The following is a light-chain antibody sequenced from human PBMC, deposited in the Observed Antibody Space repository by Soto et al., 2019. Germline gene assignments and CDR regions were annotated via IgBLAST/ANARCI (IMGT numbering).Light chain of an antibody. CDR3: CSYAGSSISYV. CDR2: EVS. V-gene: IGLV2-23*02. CDR1: SSDVGSYNL. J-gene: IGLJ1*01. Sequence: QSVLTQPASVSGSPGQSITISCTGTSSDVGSYNLVSWYQQHPGKAPKLMIYEVSKRPSGVSNRFSGSKSGNTASLTISGLQAEDEADYYCCSYAGSSISYVFGPGTKVNVL.